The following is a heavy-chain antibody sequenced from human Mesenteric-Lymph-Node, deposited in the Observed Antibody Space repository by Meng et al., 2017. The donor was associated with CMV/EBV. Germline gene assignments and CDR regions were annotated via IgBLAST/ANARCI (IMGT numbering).Heavy chain of an antibody. V-gene: IGHV3-23*01. D-gene: IGHD3-10*01. Sequence: GGSLRLSCAASGFTFSTYAMNWVRQAPGKGLEWVSTIDDSGYSPYYADSVEGRFTVSRDNSKNMVFLLMNSLRADDTAVYYRARDQYGSGTNWFDPWGQGTLVTVSS. J-gene: IGHJ5*02. CDR3: ARDQYGSGTNWFDP. CDR1: GFTFSTYA. CDR2: IDDSGYSP.